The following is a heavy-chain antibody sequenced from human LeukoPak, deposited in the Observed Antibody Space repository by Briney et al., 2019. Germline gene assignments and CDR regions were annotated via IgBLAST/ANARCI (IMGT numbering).Heavy chain of an antibody. CDR3: ARDVQTATDDFQH. J-gene: IGHJ1*01. CDR2: ISYDGSNK. Sequence: PGGSLRLSCAASGFTFSGYAMHWVRQAPGKGLEWVAVISYDGSNKYYADSVKGRFTISRDNSKNTLYLQMNSLRAEDTAVYYCARDVQTATDDFQHWGQGTLVTVSS. D-gene: IGHD2-21*02. CDR1: GFTFSGYA. V-gene: IGHV3-30-3*01.